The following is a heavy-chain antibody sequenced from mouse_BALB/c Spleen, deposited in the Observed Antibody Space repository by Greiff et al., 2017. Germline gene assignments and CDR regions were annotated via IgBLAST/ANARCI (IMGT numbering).Heavy chain of an antibody. CDR2: IWGGGST. J-gene: IGHJ2*01. CDR1: GFSLSRYS. CDR3: ARNGMWGGSSHFDY. Sequence: VKLVESGPGLVAPSQSLSITCTVSGFSLSRYSVHWVRQPPGKGLEWLGMIWGGGSTDYNSALKSRLSISKDNSKSQVFLKMNSLQTDDTAMYYCARNGMWGGSSHFDYWGQGTTLTVSS. D-gene: IGHD1-1*01. V-gene: IGHV2-6-4*01.